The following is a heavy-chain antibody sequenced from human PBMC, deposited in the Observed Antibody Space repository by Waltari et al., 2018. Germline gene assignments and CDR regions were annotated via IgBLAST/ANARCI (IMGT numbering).Heavy chain of an antibody. J-gene: IGHJ4*02. Sequence: QVQLVQSGAEVKKPGASVKVSCKASGYTFTGYYMHWVRQAPGHGLEGMGRINPNSGGTNYAQKFQGRGTMTRDTSISTAYMELSRLRSDDTAVYYCAIAPYYDFWSGYYNFDYWGQGTLVTVSS. CDR2: INPNSGGT. CDR1: GYTFTGYY. V-gene: IGHV1-2*06. CDR3: AIAPYYDFWSGYYNFDY. D-gene: IGHD3-3*01.